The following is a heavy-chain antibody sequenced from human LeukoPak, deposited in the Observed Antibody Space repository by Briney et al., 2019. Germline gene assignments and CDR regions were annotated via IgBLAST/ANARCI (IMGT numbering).Heavy chain of an antibody. Sequence: ASVKVSCKASGYTFTSYDINWVRQATGQGLEWMGWMNPNSGNTGYAQKFQGRVTMTRNTSISTAYMELSSLRPEDTAVYYCARVDSSGYYYPPYYYYYMDVWGKGTTVTVSS. CDR2: MNPNSGNT. J-gene: IGHJ6*03. CDR3: ARVDSSGYYYPPYYYYYMDV. CDR1: GYTFTSYD. V-gene: IGHV1-8*01. D-gene: IGHD3-22*01.